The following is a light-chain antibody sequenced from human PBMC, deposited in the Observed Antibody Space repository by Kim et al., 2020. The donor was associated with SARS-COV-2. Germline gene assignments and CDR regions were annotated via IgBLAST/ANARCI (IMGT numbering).Light chain of an antibody. CDR1: QSVSSSY. CDR3: QQYGSSPAT. Sequence: EIVLTQSPGTLSLSPGERATLSCRASQSVSSSYLAWYQQKPGQAPRLLIYGASSRATGIPDRFSGSGSETDFTLTISRLEPEDFAVYYCQQYGSSPATFGGGTKLEI. V-gene: IGKV3-20*01. J-gene: IGKJ4*01. CDR2: GAS.